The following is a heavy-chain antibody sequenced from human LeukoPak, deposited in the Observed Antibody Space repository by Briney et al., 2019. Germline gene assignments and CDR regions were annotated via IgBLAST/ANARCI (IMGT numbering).Heavy chain of an antibody. CDR2: TYYMSKLYN. J-gene: IGHJ4*02. CDR1: GDSVSSSDAT. Sequence: SQTLSLTCAISGDSVSSSDATWIWIRQSPSRGLEWLGRTYYMSKLYNDYAVSVENRITINPDTSKNQLSLQLSSVTPDDTAVYYCTRGGHYGDYHFDYWGQGTLVTVSS. V-gene: IGHV6-1*01. D-gene: IGHD4-17*01. CDR3: TRGGHYGDYHFDY.